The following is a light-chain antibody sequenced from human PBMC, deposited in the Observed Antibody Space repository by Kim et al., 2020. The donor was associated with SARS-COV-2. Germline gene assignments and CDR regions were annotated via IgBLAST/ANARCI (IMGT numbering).Light chain of an antibody. CDR3: QHYDDLAPYT. V-gene: IGKV1-33*01. CDR2: DAS. J-gene: IGKJ2*01. Sequence: DIQMTQSPSSLSASVGDRVTITCRASQDIKKSLNWYQQKPGKAPNVLIYDASNLGTGVPSRFSGSGSGTDFTFTISSLQPEDIATYYCQHYDDLAPYTFGQGTKLEI. CDR1: QDIKKS.